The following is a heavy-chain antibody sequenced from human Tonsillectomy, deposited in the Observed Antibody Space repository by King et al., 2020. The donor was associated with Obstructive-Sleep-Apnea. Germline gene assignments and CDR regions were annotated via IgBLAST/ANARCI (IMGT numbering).Heavy chain of an antibody. J-gene: IGHJ4*02. CDR2: IFYSGSV. CDR3: VKNGFYCLQY. CDR1: SDSICRDTW. V-gene: IGHV4-4*02. Sequence: QLQESGPGLVTPSGTLSLTCVVSSDSICRDTWWSWVRQPPGKGLDWIGEIFYSGSVNYNPSLESRVTISLDRSQNQFSLRLHDVTAADTAVYFCVKNGFYCLQYWGQGTLVTVTS. D-gene: IGHD5-24*01.